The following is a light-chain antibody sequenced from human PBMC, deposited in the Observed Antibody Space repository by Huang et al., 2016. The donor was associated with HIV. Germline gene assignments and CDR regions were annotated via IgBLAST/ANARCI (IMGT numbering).Light chain of an antibody. Sequence: DIQMTQSPSSLSASVGDRVTITCRAGQSIITFLNWYQQRPGKAPKLLIYGTSNLQSGVPSRFSGSGSVTAFTLTINTLQPEDFATYYCQQSFSTPLTFGGGTKVAIK. J-gene: IGKJ4*01. CDR1: QSIITF. CDR3: QQSFSTPLT. CDR2: GTS. V-gene: IGKV1-39*01.